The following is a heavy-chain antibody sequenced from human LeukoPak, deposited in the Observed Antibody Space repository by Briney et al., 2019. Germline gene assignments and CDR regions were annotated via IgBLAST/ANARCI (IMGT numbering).Heavy chain of an antibody. CDR3: ARGLFNWNYRKFMDV. CDR2: INHSGST. D-gene: IGHD1-7*01. V-gene: IGHV4-34*01. CDR1: GGSFSGYY. J-gene: IGHJ6*03. Sequence: SETLSLTCAVYGGSFSGYYWSWIRQPPGKGLEWIGEINHSGSTNYNPSLKSRVAISVDTSKNQFSLKLSSVTAADTAVYYCARGLFNWNYRKFMDVWGKGTTVTVSS.